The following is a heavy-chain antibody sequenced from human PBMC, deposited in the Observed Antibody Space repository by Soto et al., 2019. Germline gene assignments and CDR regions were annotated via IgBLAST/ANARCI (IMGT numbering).Heavy chain of an antibody. Sequence: PGESLKISCKASRYSFTSYWIGWVRQMPGKGLEWMGIIYPGDSDTRYSPSFQGQVTISADKSISTAYLQWSSLRASDTAMYYCARHRSPINYYYGMDVWGQGTTVTVSS. CDR2: IYPGDSDT. CDR1: RYSFTSYW. J-gene: IGHJ6*02. D-gene: IGHD6-19*01. V-gene: IGHV5-51*01. CDR3: ARHRSPINYYYGMDV.